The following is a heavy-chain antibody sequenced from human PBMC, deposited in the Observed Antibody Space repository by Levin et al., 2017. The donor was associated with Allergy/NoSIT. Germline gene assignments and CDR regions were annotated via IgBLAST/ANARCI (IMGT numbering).Heavy chain of an antibody. J-gene: IGHJ4*02. V-gene: IGHV3-33*01. D-gene: IGHD3-10*01. CDR2: IWYDGSNK. Sequence: GESLKISCAASGFTFSSYGMHWVRQAPGKGLEWVAVIWYDGSNKYYADSVKGRFTISRDNSKNTLYLQMNSLRAEDTAVYYCARDRFMVRGGGIDYWGQGTLVTVSS. CDR3: ARDRFMVRGGGIDY. CDR1: GFTFSSYG.